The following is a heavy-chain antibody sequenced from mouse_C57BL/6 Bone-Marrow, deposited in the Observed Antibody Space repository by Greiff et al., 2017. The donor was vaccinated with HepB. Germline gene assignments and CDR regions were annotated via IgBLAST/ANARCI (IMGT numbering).Heavy chain of an antibody. CDR3: ARGDIYYYLFDY. V-gene: IGHV1-47*01. CDR2: FHPYNDDT. Sequence: VKLMESGAELVKPGASVKMSCKASGYTFTTYPIEWMKQNHGKSLEWIGNFHPYNDDTKYNEKFKGKATLTVEKSSSTVYLELSRLTSDDSAVYYCARGDIYYYLFDYWGQGTTLTVSS. CDR1: GYTFTTYP. J-gene: IGHJ2*01. D-gene: IGHD1-1*01.